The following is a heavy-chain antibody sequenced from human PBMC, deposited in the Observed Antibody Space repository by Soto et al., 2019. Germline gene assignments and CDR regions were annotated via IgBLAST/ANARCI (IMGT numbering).Heavy chain of an antibody. Sequence: EVQLVESGGGLVQPGGSRRLSCAASGFTFSSYSMNWVRQAPGKGLEWVSYISSSSSTIYYADSVKGRFTISRDNAKNSLYLQMNSLRAEDTAVYYCASVYGSGWLDYWGQGTLVTVSS. CDR3: ASVYGSGWLDY. D-gene: IGHD6-19*01. J-gene: IGHJ4*02. V-gene: IGHV3-48*01. CDR1: GFTFSSYS. CDR2: ISSSSSTI.